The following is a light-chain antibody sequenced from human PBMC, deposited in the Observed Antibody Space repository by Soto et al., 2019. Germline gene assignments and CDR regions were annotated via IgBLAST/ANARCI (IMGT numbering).Light chain of an antibody. J-gene: IGKJ1*01. CDR1: QTISSW. CDR2: KAS. CDR3: HQYGRLPRT. V-gene: IGKV1-5*03. Sequence: DIQMTQSPSTLSGSVGDRVTITCRASQTISSWLAWYQQKPGKAPKLLIYKASTLKSGVPSRFSGSGSGTEFTLTISSLQPDDFATYYCHQYGRLPRTFGQGTQLEVK.